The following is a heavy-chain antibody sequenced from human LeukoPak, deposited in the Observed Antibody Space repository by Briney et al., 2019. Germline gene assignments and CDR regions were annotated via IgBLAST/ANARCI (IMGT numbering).Heavy chain of an antibody. V-gene: IGHV1-18*01. CDR2: INGYNGNT. CDR1: GYTFTSCG. Sequence: ASVTVSCTASGYTFTSCGISWVRQAPGQGLEWMGWINGYNGNTNYEQQFHGRLTMTTDTSTSTAYMELRSLRSDDTAVYYCARDRKFDSSGWYVGLDWFDPWGQGTLVTVSS. D-gene: IGHD6-19*01. J-gene: IGHJ5*02. CDR3: ARDRKFDSSGWYVGLDWFDP.